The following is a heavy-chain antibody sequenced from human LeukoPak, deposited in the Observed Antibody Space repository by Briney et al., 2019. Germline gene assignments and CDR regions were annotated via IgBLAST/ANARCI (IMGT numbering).Heavy chain of an antibody. D-gene: IGHD4-17*01. CDR2: IIPIFGTA. CDR3: ARDSDYGDYIDY. V-gene: IGHV1-69*13. Sequence: SVKVSCKASGGTFSIYAISWVRQAPGQGLEWMGGIIPIFGTANYAQKFQGRVTITADESTSTAYMELSSLRSEDTAVYYCARDSDYGDYIDYWGQGTLVTVSS. CDR1: GGTFSIYA. J-gene: IGHJ4*02.